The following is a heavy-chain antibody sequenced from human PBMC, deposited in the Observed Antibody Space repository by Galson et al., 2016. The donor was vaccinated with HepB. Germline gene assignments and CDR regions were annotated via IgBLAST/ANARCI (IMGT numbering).Heavy chain of an antibody. CDR2: ISGSGVTT. V-gene: IGHV3-23*01. Sequence: SLRLSCAASGFTFSSYAMSWVRQAPGKGLEWVSTISGSGVTTYYPDSVKGRFTISRDNSRNTLFLQMNSLRAEDTAVYYCAIHAPSGTYIDYWGQGALVTVSS. D-gene: IGHD3-3*01. CDR1: GFTFSSYA. CDR3: AIHAPSGTYIDY. J-gene: IGHJ4*02.